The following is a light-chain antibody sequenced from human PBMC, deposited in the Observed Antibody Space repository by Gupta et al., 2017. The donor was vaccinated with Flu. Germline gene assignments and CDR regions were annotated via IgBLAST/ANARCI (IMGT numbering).Light chain of an antibody. V-gene: IGLV1-40*01. CDR2: GNS. J-gene: IGLJ1*01. CDR3: QSYDSSLSGV. CDR1: SSNIGAGYD. Sequence: QSVLTQPPSVSGAPGQRVTISCTGSSSNIGAGYDVHWYQQLPGTAPKLLIYGNSNRPSGVPDRFSGSKSGTSASLAITRLQAEEEADYYCQSYDSSLSGVFGTGTKFTVL.